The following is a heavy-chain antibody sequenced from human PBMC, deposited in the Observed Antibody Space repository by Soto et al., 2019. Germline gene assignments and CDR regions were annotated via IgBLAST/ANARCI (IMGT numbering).Heavy chain of an antibody. CDR1: GGFISRGGSY. V-gene: IGHV4-31*03. CDR3: ARVFGFGGMDV. Sequence: LSLPCTVSGGFISRGGSYWSWIRQHPGKGLEWIGYIYYSGSTYYNPSLKSRVTISVDTSKNQFSLKLSSVTAADTAVYYCARVFGFGGMDVWGQGTTVT. CDR2: IYYSGST. J-gene: IGHJ6*02. D-gene: IGHD3-10*01.